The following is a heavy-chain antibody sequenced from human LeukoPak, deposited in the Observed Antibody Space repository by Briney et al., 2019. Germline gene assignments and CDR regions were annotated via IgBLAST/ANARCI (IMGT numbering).Heavy chain of an antibody. V-gene: IGHV3-20*04. J-gene: IGHJ4*02. CDR3: VRGWDGDYAGYFDY. CDR2: INWNGGSI. D-gene: IGHD4-17*01. CDR1: GFRFDDYG. Sequence: GGSLRLSCAASGFRFDDYGMSWVRQAPGKGLEWVSGINWNGGSIGYADSVKGRFTNSRDNAKKSLYLQMNSLRAEDTAFYYCVRGWDGDYAGYFDYWGQGILVTVSS.